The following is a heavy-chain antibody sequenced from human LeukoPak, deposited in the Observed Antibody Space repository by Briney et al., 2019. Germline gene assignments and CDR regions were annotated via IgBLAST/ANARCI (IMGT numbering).Heavy chain of an antibody. D-gene: IGHD5-12*01. CDR2: IYSGGST. V-gene: IGHV3-53*01. CDR3: AKLASGWVVAAFDF. Sequence: GGSLRLSCEVSGFNCSTYGMNWVRQTPGKRLEWVSLIYSGGSTYYADSVKGRFTISRDNSKNTLYLQMNSLRAEDTAVYYCAKLASGWVVAAFDFWGQGTLVSVSS. CDR1: GFNCSTYG. J-gene: IGHJ4*02.